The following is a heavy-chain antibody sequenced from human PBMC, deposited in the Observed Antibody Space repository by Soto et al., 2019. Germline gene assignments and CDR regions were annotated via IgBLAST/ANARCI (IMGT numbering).Heavy chain of an antibody. J-gene: IGHJ4*02. CDR1: GFNFGVFG. Sequence: ESVGGVVQPGRSLRLSCAASGFNFGVFGMHWVRQAPGKGLEWLSVLSYEGSEEYYADSVRGRFTISRDNSKNTLFLQMDSLRVDDTGVYYCALTRRSSLLEVAGPGFEYWGQGTLVTVS. CDR3: ALTRRSSLLEVAGPGFEY. V-gene: IGHV3-30*03. D-gene: IGHD6-19*01. CDR2: LSYEGSEE.